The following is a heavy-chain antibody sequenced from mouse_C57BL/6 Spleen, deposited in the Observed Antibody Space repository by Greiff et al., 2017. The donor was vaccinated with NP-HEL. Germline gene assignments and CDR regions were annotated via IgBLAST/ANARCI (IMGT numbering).Heavy chain of an antibody. CDR1: GFTFSSYA. V-gene: IGHV5-4*03. D-gene: IGHD3-1*01. CDR2: ISDGGSYT. CDR3: ARGGYGGFAY. Sequence: EVNLVESGGGLVKPGGSLKLSCAASGFTFSSYAMSWVRQTPEKRLEWVATISDGGSYTYYPDNVKGRFTISRDNAKNNLYLQMSHLKSEDTAMYYCARGGYGGFAYWGQGTLVTVSA. J-gene: IGHJ3*01.